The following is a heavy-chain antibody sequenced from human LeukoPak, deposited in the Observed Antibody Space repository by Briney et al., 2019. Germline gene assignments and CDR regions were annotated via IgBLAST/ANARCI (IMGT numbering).Heavy chain of an antibody. CDR2: ISYDGNNK. J-gene: IGHJ6*03. CDR1: GFTFSNYG. D-gene: IGHD3-10*01. Sequence: GGSLRLSCAASGFTFSNYGMHWVRQAPGKGLEWVADISYDGNNKYYADSVKGRFTISRDNAKNLLYLQVNSLRAEDTAVYYCARDQLWLYGRTSYYYYFYMDVWGTGTTVAVSS. CDR3: ARDQLWLYGRTSYYYYFYMDV. V-gene: IGHV3-30*03.